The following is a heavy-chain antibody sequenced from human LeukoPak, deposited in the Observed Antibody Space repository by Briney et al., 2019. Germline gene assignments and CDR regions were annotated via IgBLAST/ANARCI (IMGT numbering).Heavy chain of an antibody. Sequence: GGSLRLSCAASGFTVSSNYMSWVRQAPGKGLEWVSVIYSGGSTYYADSVKGRFTISRDNSKNTLYLQMNSLRAEDTAVYYCARSPPEFLYFDYWGQGTLVTVSS. CDR1: GFTVSSNY. CDR2: IYSGGST. V-gene: IGHV3-66*02. J-gene: IGHJ4*02. CDR3: ARSPPEFLYFDY. D-gene: IGHD1-14*01.